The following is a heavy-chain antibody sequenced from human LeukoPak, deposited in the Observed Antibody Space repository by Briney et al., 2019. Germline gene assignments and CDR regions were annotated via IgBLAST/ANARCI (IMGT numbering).Heavy chain of an antibody. J-gene: IGHJ5*02. CDR1: GFTFSSYS. CDR2: ISSSSSYI. Sequence: KAGGYLRRSCAASGFTFSSYSMNWVRQAPGKGLEWVSSISSSSSYIYYADSVKGRFTISRDNAKNSLYLQMNSLRAEDTAVYYCARDLSQPRGFDPWGQGTLVTVSS. V-gene: IGHV3-21*01. CDR3: ARDLSQPRGFDP. D-gene: IGHD2-2*01.